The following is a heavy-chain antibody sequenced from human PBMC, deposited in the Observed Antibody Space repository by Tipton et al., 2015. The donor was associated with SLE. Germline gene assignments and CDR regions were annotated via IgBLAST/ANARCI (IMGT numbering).Heavy chain of an antibody. Sequence: GSLRLSCAASGFTFSTYGMRWVRQSPEKGLAWVSSISGTDNSTYYADSVKGRFTISRDNSKNTLYLQMNSLRAEDTAVYYCASGTPEHYWGQGTLVTVSS. CDR1: GFTFSTYG. J-gene: IGHJ4*02. CDR2: ISGTDNST. D-gene: IGHD1-14*01. V-gene: IGHV3-23*01. CDR3: ASGTPEHY.